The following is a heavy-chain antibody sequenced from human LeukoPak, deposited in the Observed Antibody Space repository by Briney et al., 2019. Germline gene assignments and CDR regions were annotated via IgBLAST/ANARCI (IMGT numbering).Heavy chain of an antibody. CDR1: GGSISSSSYY. Sequence: SETLSLTCTVSGGSISSSSYYWGWIRQPPGKGLEWIGSIYYSGSTYYNPSLKSRVTISVDTSKNQFSLKLSSVTAADTAVYYCARALRLTTVTTKSWYFDLWGRGTLVTVSS. CDR3: ARALRLTTVTTKSWYFDL. J-gene: IGHJ2*01. D-gene: IGHD4-11*01. V-gene: IGHV4-39*07. CDR2: IYYSGST.